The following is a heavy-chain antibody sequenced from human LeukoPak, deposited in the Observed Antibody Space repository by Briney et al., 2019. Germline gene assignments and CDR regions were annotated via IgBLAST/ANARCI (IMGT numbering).Heavy chain of an antibody. V-gene: IGHV6-1*01. CDR2: TYYRSKWYN. CDR3: ARHVSSGWYPFDY. CDR1: GDSVSSNSAA. D-gene: IGHD6-19*01. J-gene: IGHJ4*02. Sequence: SQTLSLTCAISGDSVSSNSAAWNWIRQSPSRGLEWLGRTYYRSKWYNDYAVSVKSRITINPDTSKNQFSLKLNSVTAADTAVYYCARHVSSGWYPFDYWGQGSLVTVSS.